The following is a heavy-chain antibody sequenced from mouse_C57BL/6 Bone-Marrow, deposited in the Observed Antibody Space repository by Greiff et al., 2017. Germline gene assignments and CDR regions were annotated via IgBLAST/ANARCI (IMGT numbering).Heavy chain of an antibody. D-gene: IGHD2-1*01. CDR2: INPSSGYT. J-gene: IGHJ2*01. V-gene: IGHV1-7*01. Sequence: VHLVESGAELAKPGASVKLSCKASGYTFTSYWMTWVKQRPGQGLEWIGYINPSSGYTKYNQKFKDKATLTADKSSSTAYMQLSSLTYEASAVXCCATTMGASAYWGQGTTLTVSA. CDR1: GYTFTSYW. CDR3: ATTMGASAY.